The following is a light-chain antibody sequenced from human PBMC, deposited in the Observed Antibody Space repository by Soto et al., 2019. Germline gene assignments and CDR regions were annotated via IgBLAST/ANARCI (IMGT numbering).Light chain of an antibody. CDR1: QSLVRSDGDTY. CDR2: KVS. CDR3: MQPIHWPWT. Sequence: DVVLTQSPLSLPVTLGQPASISCKSSQSLVRSDGDTYLHWFQQRPGQSPRRLIYKVSDRDSGVPDRFSGSGSGTDFTLKISRVEAEDVGVYYCMQPIHWPWTFGQGTNVEIK. J-gene: IGKJ1*01. V-gene: IGKV2-30*02.